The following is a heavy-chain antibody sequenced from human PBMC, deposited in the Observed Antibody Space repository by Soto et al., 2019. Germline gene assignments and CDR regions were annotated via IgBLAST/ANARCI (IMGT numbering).Heavy chain of an antibody. V-gene: IGHV5-51*01. D-gene: IGHD6-19*01. J-gene: IGHJ6*02. CDR1: GYSFTSYW. CDR2: IYPGDPDT. CDR3: AINKDSSGYYYYGMDV. Sequence: VESLKISCNGSGYSFTSYWIGWVRQMPWKGLEWMGIIYPGDPDTRYSPSFQGQVTISADKSISTAYLQWSSLKASDTAMYYCAINKDSSGYYYYGMDVWGQGTTVTVSS.